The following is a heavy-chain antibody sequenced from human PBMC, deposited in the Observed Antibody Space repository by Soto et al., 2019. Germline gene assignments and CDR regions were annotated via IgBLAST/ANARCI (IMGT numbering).Heavy chain of an antibody. Sequence: GGSLRLSCAASGFTFGTYAMNWVRQAPGKGLEWVSGISGSGGTTYYTDSVKGRFTISRDNSKNSLFLQMNSLRVDDTAVYYCAKDRSVDTRDWFDPWGQGTLVTVSS. V-gene: IGHV3-23*01. CDR2: ISGSGGTT. D-gene: IGHD5-18*01. J-gene: IGHJ5*02. CDR3: AKDRSVDTRDWFDP. CDR1: GFTFGTYA.